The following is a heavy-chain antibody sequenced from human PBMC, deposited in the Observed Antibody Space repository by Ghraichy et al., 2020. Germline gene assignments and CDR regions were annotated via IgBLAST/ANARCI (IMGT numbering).Heavy chain of an antibody. V-gene: IGHV3-48*02. Sequence: LSLTCEGSGLSDYSMNWVRQSPGKGLEWVSYITRSSSFKSYADSVKGRFTISRYNAQNSLYLQMNSLRDEDTAVYYCARGSSVVRFYYYDGMDVWGQGTTVTVSS. CDR3: ARGSSVVRFYYYDGMDV. J-gene: IGHJ6*02. CDR1: GLSDYS. CDR2: ITRSSSFK. D-gene: IGHD4-23*01.